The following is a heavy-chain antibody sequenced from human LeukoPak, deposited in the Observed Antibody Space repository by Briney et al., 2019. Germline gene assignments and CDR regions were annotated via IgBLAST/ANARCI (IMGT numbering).Heavy chain of an antibody. CDR2: INPNSGGT. Sequence: ASVKVSCKASGYTFTGYYMHWVRQAPGQGLEWMGWINPNSGGTNYAQKFQGRVTMTRDTSISTAYMELSRLRSDDTAVYYCATGPSIAARVRMYYFDYWGQGTLVTVSS. J-gene: IGHJ4*02. CDR3: ATGPSIAARVRMYYFDY. V-gene: IGHV1-2*02. D-gene: IGHD6-6*01. CDR1: GYTFTGYY.